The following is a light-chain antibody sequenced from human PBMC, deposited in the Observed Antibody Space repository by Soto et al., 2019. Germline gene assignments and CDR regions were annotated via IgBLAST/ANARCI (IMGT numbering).Light chain of an antibody. J-gene: IGKJ3*01. CDR3: QQYAASPVT. CDR2: GAS. V-gene: IGKV3-20*01. CDR1: QSLGSAY. Sequence: EIVLTQSPGTLSLSPGERGTLSCRANQSLGSAYLAWYQQKPGQAPRLLIHGASSRAAAIPDRFSGSGSGTDFTLTISNLEPEDFAVYYWQQYAASPVTFGPGTKVDAK.